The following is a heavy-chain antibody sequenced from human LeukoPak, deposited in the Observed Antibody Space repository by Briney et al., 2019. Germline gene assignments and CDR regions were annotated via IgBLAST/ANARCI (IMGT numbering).Heavy chain of an antibody. Sequence: GGSLRLSCAASGFTFSSYWMHWVRQAPGKGLVWVSRIKSDGSTNYADPVKGRFTISRDNAKNTVSLRMNSLRAEDTGVYYCARAPSEIGGYYPEYFRHWGQGTLVTVSS. V-gene: IGHV3-74*01. J-gene: IGHJ1*01. CDR3: ARAPSEIGGYYPEYFRH. CDR2: IKSDGST. D-gene: IGHD3-22*01. CDR1: GFTFSSYW.